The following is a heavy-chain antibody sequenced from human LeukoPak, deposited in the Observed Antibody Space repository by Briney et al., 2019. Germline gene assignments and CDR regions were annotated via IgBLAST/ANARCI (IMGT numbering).Heavy chain of an antibody. D-gene: IGHD6-6*01. V-gene: IGHV6-1*01. Sequence: SQTLSLTCAISGDSTFTNNVAWNWIRQSPSRGLEWLGRTYYRSKWSFDYAVSVKSRITINADTSKNQFSLQLSSVTPEDTAVYYCARGKYTSFDNWGQGTLVTVSS. CDR3: ARGKYTSFDN. CDR2: TYYRSKWSF. J-gene: IGHJ4*02. CDR1: GDSTFTNNVA.